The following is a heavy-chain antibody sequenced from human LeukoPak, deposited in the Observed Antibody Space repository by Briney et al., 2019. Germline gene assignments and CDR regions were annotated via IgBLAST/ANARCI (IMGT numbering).Heavy chain of an antibody. V-gene: IGHV3-48*03. CDR3: AHGSMYQLDY. CDR1: GFTFSSYE. D-gene: IGHD2-2*01. CDR2: ISSSGSTI. J-gene: IGHJ4*02. Sequence: GGSLRLSCAASGFTFSSYEMNWVRQAPGKGLEWVSYISSSGSTIYYADSVKGRFTISRDNAKNTLYLQMNSLRAEDTAVYYCAHGSMYQLDYWGQGTLVTVSS.